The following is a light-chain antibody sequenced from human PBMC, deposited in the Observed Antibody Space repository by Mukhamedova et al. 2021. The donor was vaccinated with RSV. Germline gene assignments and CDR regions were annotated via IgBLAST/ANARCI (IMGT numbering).Light chain of an antibody. V-gene: IGKV3-15*01. CDR1: QSVSIN. CDR3: QQYNNWPPWT. J-gene: IGKJ1*01. CDR2: GAS. Sequence: GERATLSCRASQSVSINLAWYHQKPGQAPRLLIYGASTRATGIPARFSGSGSGTEFTLTISNLQSEDFAVYYCQQYNNWPPWTFG.